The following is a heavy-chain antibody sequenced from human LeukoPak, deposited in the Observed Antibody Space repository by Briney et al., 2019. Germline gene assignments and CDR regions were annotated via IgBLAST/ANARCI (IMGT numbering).Heavy chain of an antibody. CDR1: GFTFRSYG. V-gene: IGHV3-33*01. J-gene: IGHJ4*02. Sequence: GGSLRLSCEASGFTFRSYGMHWGRQAPGKGLEWVAVIWNDGTKEYYADSVKGRFTISRDDSKSTLYLQMNSLRAEDTAVYYCGRSRGGSSSGVGDYFDYWGQGTLVTVSS. CDR2: IWNDGTKE. D-gene: IGHD6-6*01. CDR3: GRSRGGSSSGVGDYFDY.